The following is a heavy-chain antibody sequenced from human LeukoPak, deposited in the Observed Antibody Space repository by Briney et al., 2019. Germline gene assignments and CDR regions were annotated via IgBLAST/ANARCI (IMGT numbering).Heavy chain of an antibody. CDR3: AKGRWLDD. CDR2: ISARDDST. J-gene: IGHJ4*02. V-gene: IGHV3-23*01. CDR1: GFSFSTYV. Sequence: GGSLRLSCAASGFSFSTYVMSWVRQAPGKGLECVSDISARDDSTNTADSVKGRFTISRDNSKNTLYLQMNSLRVEDTAVYYCAKGRWLDDWGRGTLVTVSS. D-gene: IGHD5-24*01.